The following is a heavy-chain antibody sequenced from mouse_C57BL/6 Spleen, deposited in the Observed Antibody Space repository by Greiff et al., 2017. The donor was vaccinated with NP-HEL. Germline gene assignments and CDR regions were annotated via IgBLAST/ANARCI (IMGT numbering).Heavy chain of an antibody. J-gene: IGHJ4*01. CDR1: GFTFSDYG. V-gene: IGHV5-17*01. D-gene: IGHD2-4*01. Sequence: EVMLVESGGGLVKPGGSLKLSCAASGFTFSDYGMHWVRQAPEKGLEWVAYISSGSSTIYYADTVKGRFTISRDNAKNTLFLQMTSLRSEDTAMYYCARGDYDVGYYAMDYWGQGTSVTVSS. CDR2: ISSGSSTI. CDR3: ARGDYDVGYYAMDY.